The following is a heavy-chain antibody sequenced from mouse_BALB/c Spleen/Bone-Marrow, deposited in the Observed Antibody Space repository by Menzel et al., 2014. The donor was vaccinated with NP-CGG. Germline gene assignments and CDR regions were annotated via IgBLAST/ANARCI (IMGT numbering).Heavy chain of an antibody. D-gene: IGHD2-4*01. V-gene: IGHV5-17*02. CDR2: ISNGSSTI. Sequence: LGVSGGGLVQPGGSRKLSWSASGFTFSSFGMHWVRQAPEKGLEWVAYISNGSSTIYYADTVKGRFTISRDNPKNTLFLQMISLRSEDTAMYYCARKGAMITHFYAMDYWGRGPSVTVS. J-gene: IGHJ4*01. CDR3: ARKGAMITHFYAMDY. CDR1: GFTFSSFG.